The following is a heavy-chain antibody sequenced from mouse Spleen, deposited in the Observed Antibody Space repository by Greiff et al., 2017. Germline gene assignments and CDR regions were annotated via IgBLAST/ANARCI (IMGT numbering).Heavy chain of an antibody. Sequence: QVQLQQPGAELVKPGASVKLSCKASGYTFTSYWMHWVKQRPGQGLEWIGMIHPNSGSTNYNEKFKSKATLTVDKSSSTAYMQLSSLTSEDSAVYYCARYPTTVVADYYAMDYWGQGTSVTVSS. CDR3: ARYPTTVVADYYAMDY. CDR2: IHPNSGST. V-gene: IGHV1-64*01. J-gene: IGHJ4*01. D-gene: IGHD1-1*01. CDR1: GYTFTSYW.